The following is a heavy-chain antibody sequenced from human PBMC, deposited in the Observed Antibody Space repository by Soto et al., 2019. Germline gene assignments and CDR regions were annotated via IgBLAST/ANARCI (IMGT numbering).Heavy chain of an antibody. J-gene: IGHJ4*02. D-gene: IGHD5-12*01. Sequence: QVQLQQWGAGLLKPSETLSRNCAVNGGSLSGYYWSWIRQPPGKGLEWFGANKDGGRTNYRPSLKDRDTRSSDTSNSQFSLRLYSVTAADTGVYYCARGQEGVVATHWDQGTMVTVSS. CDR1: GGSLSGYY. CDR2: NKDGGRT. V-gene: IGHV4-34*01. CDR3: ARGQEGVVATH.